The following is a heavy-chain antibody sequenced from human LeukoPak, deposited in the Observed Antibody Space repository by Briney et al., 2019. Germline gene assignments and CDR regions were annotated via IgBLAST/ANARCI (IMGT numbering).Heavy chain of an antibody. D-gene: IGHD1-1*01. Sequence: GGSLRLSCAASGFTFSTYDMSWVRQAPGKGLEWVSAISGSGGSTFYADSVKGRFTISRDNSKNTLYLQMNSLKTEDTAVYYCTSGLSVRRSNNTPVDYWGQGTLVTVSS. CDR1: GFTFSTYD. CDR3: TSGLSVRRSNNTPVDY. CDR2: ISGSGGST. J-gene: IGHJ4*02. V-gene: IGHV3-23*01.